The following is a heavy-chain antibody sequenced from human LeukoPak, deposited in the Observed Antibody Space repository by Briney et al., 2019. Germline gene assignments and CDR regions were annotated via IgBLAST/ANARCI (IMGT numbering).Heavy chain of an antibody. J-gene: IGHJ4*02. D-gene: IGHD1-1*01. Sequence: PSETLSLTCTVSGGSISSSSYYWGWIRQPAGKGLEWIGNIYYSGSTYYNSSLKSRLTISADTSKNQFSLKLSSVTAADTAVYYCARCAVPYNPEYYFDYWGQGTLVTVSS. CDR1: GGSISSSSYY. CDR3: ARCAVPYNPEYYFDY. CDR2: IYYSGST. V-gene: IGHV4-39*07.